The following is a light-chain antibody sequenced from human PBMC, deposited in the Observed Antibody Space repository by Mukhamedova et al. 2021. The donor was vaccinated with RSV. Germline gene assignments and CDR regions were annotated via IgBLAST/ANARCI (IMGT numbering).Light chain of an antibody. CDR2: ATS. Sequence: WYQRRVHGKAPNLLIFATSSLQSGVSSRFSSSGSETDFTLTISSLEPEDFATYYCQQTYRAFTFGPGTRVDIK. CDR3: QQTYRAFT. V-gene: IGKV1-39*01. J-gene: IGKJ3*01.